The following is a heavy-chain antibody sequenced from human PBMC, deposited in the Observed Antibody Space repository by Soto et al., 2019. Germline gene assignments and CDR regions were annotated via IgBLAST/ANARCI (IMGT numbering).Heavy chain of an antibody. Sequence: GGFLRLSCAASGFTFSSYAMHWVRQAPGKGLEYVSAISSNGGSTYYANSVKGRFTISRDNSKNTLYLQMGSLRAEDMAVYYCARADYGNDYWGQGTLVTVSS. CDR1: GFTFSSYA. CDR3: ARADYGNDY. CDR2: ISSNGGST. V-gene: IGHV3-64*01. J-gene: IGHJ4*02. D-gene: IGHD4-17*01.